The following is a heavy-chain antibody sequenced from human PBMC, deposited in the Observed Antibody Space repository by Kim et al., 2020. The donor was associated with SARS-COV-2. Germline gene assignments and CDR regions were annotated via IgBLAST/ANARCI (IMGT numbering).Heavy chain of an antibody. V-gene: IGHV3-7*01. CDR2: T. D-gene: IGHD3-10*01. J-gene: IGHJ4*02. CDR3: ARRGFGHDY. Sequence: TNEVDSVKGRFTISRDNAENSLYLQVNSLRDEDTAVYYCARRGFGHDYWGQGTLVTVSS.